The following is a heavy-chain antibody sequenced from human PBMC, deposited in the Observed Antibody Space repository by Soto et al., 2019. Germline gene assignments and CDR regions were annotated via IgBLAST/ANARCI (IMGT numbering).Heavy chain of an antibody. CDR1: GGSISSYY. J-gene: IGHJ4*02. CDR2: IYYSGST. CDR3: VRDDFGLGIDY. D-gene: IGHD1-26*01. Sequence: SETLSLSCTVSGGSISSYYWSWIRQPPGKGLEWIGYIYYSGSTNYNPSLKSRVTISVDTSKNTLYLQMNSLRAEDTAVYYCVRDDFGLGIDYWGLGTLVTVSS. V-gene: IGHV4-59*12.